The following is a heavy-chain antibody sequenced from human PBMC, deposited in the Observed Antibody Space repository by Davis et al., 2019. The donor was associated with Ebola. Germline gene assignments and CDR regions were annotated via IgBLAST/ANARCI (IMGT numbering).Heavy chain of an antibody. V-gene: IGHV1-3*01. CDR2: INAGNGNT. CDR1: GYTFTSYA. CDR3: ARDSSLATTSWFDP. Sequence: AASVKVSCKASGYTFTSYAMHWVRQAPGQRLEWMGWINAGNGNTKYSQKFQGRVTITRDTSASTAYMELSSLRSEDTAVYYCARDSSLATTSWFDPWGQGTLVTVSS. D-gene: IGHD4-11*01. J-gene: IGHJ5*02.